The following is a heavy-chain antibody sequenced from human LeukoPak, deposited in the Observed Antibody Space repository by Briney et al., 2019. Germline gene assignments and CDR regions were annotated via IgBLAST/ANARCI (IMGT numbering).Heavy chain of an antibody. J-gene: IGHJ4*02. D-gene: IGHD3-16*01. CDR2: ISGSGGST. V-gene: IGHV3-23*01. Sequence: GGSLRLPCAASGFTFSSYAMSWVRQAPGKGLEWVSAISGSGGSTYYADSVKGRFTISRDNSKNTLYLQMNSLRAEDTAVYYCAKYDGRGPYYFDYWGQGTLVTVSS. CDR3: AKYDGRGPYYFDY. CDR1: GFTFSSYA.